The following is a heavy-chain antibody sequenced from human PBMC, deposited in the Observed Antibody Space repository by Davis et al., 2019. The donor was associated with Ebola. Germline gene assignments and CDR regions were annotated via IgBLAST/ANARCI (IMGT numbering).Heavy chain of an antibody. J-gene: IGHJ6*03. CDR2: SRKKGDSDTI. V-gene: IGHV3-72*01. CDR3: VRGGSIWRDDNGPNYYMDV. D-gene: IGHD4-17*01. CDR1: GFTFSDHH. Sequence: GESLKISCLGSGFTFSDHHMDWVRQAQGKGLEWVGRSRKKGDSDTIQYAASVKGRFIISRDDSQTSLDLQMHSLKTEDTAVYYCVRGGSIWRDDNGPNYYMDVWGKGTTVTVSS.